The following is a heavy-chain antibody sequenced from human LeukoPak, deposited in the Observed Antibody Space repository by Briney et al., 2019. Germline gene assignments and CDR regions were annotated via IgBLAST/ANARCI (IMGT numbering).Heavy chain of an antibody. J-gene: IGHJ6*02. CDR3: ARDSSPEDYYYYYGMDV. CDR1: GYTFTSYG. D-gene: IGHD6-13*01. Sequence: ASVTVSCKASGYTFTSYGISWVRQAPGQGLEWMGWISAYNGNTNYAQKLQSRVTMTTDTSTSTAYMELRSLRSDDTAVYYCARDSSPEDYYYYYGMDVWGQGTTVTVSS. CDR2: ISAYNGNT. V-gene: IGHV1-18*01.